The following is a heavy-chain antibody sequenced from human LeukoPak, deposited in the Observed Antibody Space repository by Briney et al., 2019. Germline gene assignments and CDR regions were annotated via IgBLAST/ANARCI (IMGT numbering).Heavy chain of an antibody. J-gene: IGHJ4*02. Sequence: PSETLSLTCSVSGASISTNGYFWGWVRQPPGKGLQWIASISYSGRTSSNPSLKSRVTISVDTSKNQFSLKLTSVTAADTAMYYCAKGVDYWGQGILVTVSS. CDR3: AKGVDY. CDR2: ISYSGRT. CDR1: GASISTNGYF. V-gene: IGHV4-39*07.